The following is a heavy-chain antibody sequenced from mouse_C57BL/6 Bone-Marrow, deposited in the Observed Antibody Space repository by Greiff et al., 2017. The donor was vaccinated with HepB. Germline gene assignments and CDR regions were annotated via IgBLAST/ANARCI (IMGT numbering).Heavy chain of an antibody. CDR3: ARSVYYDYVGAFAY. J-gene: IGHJ3*01. CDR2: IDPSDSYT. D-gene: IGHD2-4*01. CDR1: GYTFTSYW. Sequence: QVQLQQPGAELVMPGASVKLSCKASGYTFTSYWMHWVKQRPGQGLEWIGEIDPSDSYTNYNQKFKGKSTLTVDKSSSTAYMQLSSLTSEDSAVYYCARSVYYDYVGAFAYWGQGTLVTVSA. V-gene: IGHV1-69*01.